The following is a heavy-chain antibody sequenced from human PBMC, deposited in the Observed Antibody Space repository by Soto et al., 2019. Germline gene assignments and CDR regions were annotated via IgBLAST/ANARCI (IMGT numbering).Heavy chain of an antibody. CDR1: GGFISSDNW. V-gene: IGHV4-4*02. J-gene: IGHJ4*02. Sequence: QVQLQESGPGLVKPSGTLSLTCAVSGGFISSDNWWSWVRQSPGKGLEWIGEIYHNGNTNYNPSLKSRLTISVDKSKNQFSLKLKSVTAADTAVYYCAREVWNSFFVIDYWGQGTLATVSS. CDR2: IYHNGNT. CDR3: AREVWNSFFVIDY. D-gene: IGHD1-7*01.